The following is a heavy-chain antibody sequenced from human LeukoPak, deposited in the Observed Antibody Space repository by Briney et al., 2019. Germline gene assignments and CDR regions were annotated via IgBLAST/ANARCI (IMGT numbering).Heavy chain of an antibody. CDR1: GFAFSAFW. CDR2: IKEDGSGSER. V-gene: IGHV3-7*01. D-gene: IGHD3-10*01. Sequence: GGSLRLSCAASGFAFSAFWMHWVRQAPGKGLEWVGNIKEDGSGSERYYVDSVKGRFTISRDNAKNSLYLQINNLRVEDTAIYYCATRESSMARSHWGQGTLVTVSS. CDR3: ATRESSMARSH. J-gene: IGHJ4*02.